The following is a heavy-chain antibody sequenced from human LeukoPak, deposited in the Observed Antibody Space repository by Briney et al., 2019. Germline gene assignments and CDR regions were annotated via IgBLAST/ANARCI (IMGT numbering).Heavy chain of an antibody. CDR3: ARGDLPPPNWFDP. D-gene: IGHD3-10*01. J-gene: IGHJ5*02. V-gene: IGHV4-59*01. CDR2: IYYSGST. Sequence: PGGSLRLSCAASGFTFDDYAMHWVRQVPGKGLEWIGYIYYSGSTNYNPSPKSRVTISVDTSKNQFSLKLSSVTSADTAIYYCARGDLPPPNWFDPWGQGTLVTVSS. CDR1: GFTFDDYA.